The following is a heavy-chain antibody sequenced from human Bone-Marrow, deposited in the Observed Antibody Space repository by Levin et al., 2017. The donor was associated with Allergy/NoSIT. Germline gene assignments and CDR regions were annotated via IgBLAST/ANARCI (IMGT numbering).Heavy chain of an antibody. CDR3: ARKYSSAWCFDY. CDR1: GFTFSNYG. CDR2: IKQDGTEK. J-gene: IGHJ4*02. Sequence: GGSLRLSCAASGFTFSNYGMTWVRQAPGKGLEWVANIKQDGTEKNYVDSVKGRFTISRDNANNALHLQMSSLRVEDTAVYFCARKYSSAWCFDYWGQGILVAVAS. V-gene: IGHV3-7*01. D-gene: IGHD6-19*01.